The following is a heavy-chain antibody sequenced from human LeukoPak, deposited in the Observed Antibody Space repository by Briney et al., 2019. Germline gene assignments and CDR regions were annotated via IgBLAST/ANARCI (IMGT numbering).Heavy chain of an antibody. CDR3: ARIGYSSSSFDY. Sequence: GRSLRLSCAASGFTFDDYAMHWVRQAPGKGLEWVSGISWNSGSIGYADSAKGRFTISRDNAKNSVDLQMNSLRADDTATYHCARIGYSSSSFDYWGQGTQVTVSS. J-gene: IGHJ4*02. D-gene: IGHD6-6*01. V-gene: IGHV3-9*01. CDR1: GFTFDDYA. CDR2: ISWNSGSI.